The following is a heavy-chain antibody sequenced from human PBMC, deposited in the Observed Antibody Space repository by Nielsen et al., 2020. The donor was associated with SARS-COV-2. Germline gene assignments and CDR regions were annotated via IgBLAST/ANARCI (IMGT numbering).Heavy chain of an antibody. D-gene: IGHD1-1*01. J-gene: IGHJ4*02. Sequence: GESLKISCAASGFTFSSYEMNWVRQAPGKGLEWVAVISYDGSNKYYADSVKGRFTISRDNSKNTLYLQMNSLRAEDTAVYYCARGLEGFDYWGQGTLVTVSS. CDR1: GFTFSSYE. CDR2: ISYDGSNK. CDR3: ARGLEGFDY. V-gene: IGHV3-30*04.